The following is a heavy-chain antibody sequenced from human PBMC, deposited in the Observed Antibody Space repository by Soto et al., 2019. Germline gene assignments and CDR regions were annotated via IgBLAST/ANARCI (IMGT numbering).Heavy chain of an antibody. J-gene: IGHJ6*02. V-gene: IGHV3-30-3*01. CDR3: ARGDCSGGSCYSLGYYYYGMDV. CDR1: GFTFSSYA. D-gene: IGHD2-15*01. CDR2: ISYDGSNK. Sequence: QVQLVESGGGVVQPGRSLRLSCAASGFTFSSYAMHWVRQAPGKGLEWVAVISYDGSNKYYADSVKGRFTISRDNSKNTLYLQMNSLRAEVTAVYYCARGDCSGGSCYSLGYYYYGMDVWGQGTTVTVSS.